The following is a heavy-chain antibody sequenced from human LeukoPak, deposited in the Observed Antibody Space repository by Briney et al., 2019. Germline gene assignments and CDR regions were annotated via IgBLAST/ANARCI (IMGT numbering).Heavy chain of an antibody. V-gene: IGHV4-59*01. CDR3: ARDGSSWFDY. CDR1: GGSISSYY. D-gene: IGHD6-13*01. J-gene: IGHJ4*02. CDR2: IYYSGST. Sequence: PSETLSLTCTVSGGSISSYYWRWIRQPPGKGLEWIGYIYYSGSTNYNPSLKSRVTISVDTSKNQFSLKLSSVTAADTAVYYCARDGSSWFDYWGQGTLVTVSS.